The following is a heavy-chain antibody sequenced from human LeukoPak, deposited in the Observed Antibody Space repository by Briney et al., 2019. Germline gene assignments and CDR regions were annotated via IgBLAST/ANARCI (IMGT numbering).Heavy chain of an antibody. CDR1: GYTFTSYD. J-gene: IGHJ3*02. CDR2: MNPNSGNT. Sequence: AAVKVSCKASGYTFTSYDINWERQATGQGLEWMGWMNPNSGNTGYAQKFQGRVTITRNTSISTAYMELSSLRSEDTAVYYCARGGSYLSAFDIWGQGTMVTVSS. CDR3: ARGGSYLSAFDI. D-gene: IGHD3-10*01. V-gene: IGHV1-8*03.